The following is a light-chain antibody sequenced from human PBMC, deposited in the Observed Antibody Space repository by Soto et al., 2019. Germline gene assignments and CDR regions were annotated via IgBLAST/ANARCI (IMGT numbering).Light chain of an antibody. CDR2: DAS. CDR1: QSVSSY. Sequence: EIVLTQSPATLSLSPGERATLSCRASQSVSSYLAWYQQKPGQAPRLLIYDASNRSTGIPARFSGSGSGTDFTLTISSLEPDDFAVYYCQQRSNWPPDTFGQWTKLEIK. CDR3: QQRSNWPPDT. J-gene: IGKJ2*01. V-gene: IGKV3-11*01.